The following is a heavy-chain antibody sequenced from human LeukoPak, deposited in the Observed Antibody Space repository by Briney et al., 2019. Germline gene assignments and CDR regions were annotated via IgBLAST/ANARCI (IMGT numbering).Heavy chain of an antibody. CDR3: ASISDIVVVPAAIFSAAGTHDY. CDR1: GFTFSSYA. CDR2: ISYDGSNK. Sequence: GRSLRLSCAASGFTFSSYAMHWVRQAPGKGLEWVAVISYDGSNKYYADSVKGRFTISRDNSRNTLYLQMNSLRAEDTAVYYCASISDIVVVPAAIFSAAGTHDYWGQGTLVTVSS. J-gene: IGHJ4*02. D-gene: IGHD2-2*01. V-gene: IGHV3-30*04.